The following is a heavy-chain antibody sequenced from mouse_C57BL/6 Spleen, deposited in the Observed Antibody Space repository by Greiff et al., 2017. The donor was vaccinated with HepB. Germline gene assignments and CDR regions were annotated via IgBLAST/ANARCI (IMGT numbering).Heavy chain of an antibody. V-gene: IGHV1-20*01. CDR2: INPYNGDT. CDR1: GYSFTGYF. Sequence: VQLKESGPELVKPGDSVKISCKASGYSFTGYFMNWVMQSHGKSLEWIGRINPYNGDTFYNQKFKGKATLTVDKSSSTAHMELRSLTSEDSAVYYCARRGLSSYYFDYWGQGTTLTVSS. CDR3: ARRGLSSYYFDY. D-gene: IGHD1-1*01. J-gene: IGHJ2*01.